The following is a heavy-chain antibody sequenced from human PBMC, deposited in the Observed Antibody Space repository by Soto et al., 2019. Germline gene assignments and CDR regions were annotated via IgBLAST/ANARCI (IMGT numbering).Heavy chain of an antibody. D-gene: IGHD1-1*01. J-gene: IGHJ4*02. Sequence: GGSLRLSCAASGFKFNTYGMHWVRQAPGKGLEWVAVIWYDGSKQYYAESVKGRFTISRDNSKNMLYLDMNSLRVEDTALYYCARQMELDNWGQGTRVTVSS. CDR1: GFKFNTYG. V-gene: IGHV3-33*01. CDR3: ARQMELDN. CDR2: IWYDGSKQ.